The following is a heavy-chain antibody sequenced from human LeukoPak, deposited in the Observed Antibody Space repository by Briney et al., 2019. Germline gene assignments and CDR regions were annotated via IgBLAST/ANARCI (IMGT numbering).Heavy chain of an antibody. J-gene: IGHJ6*03. D-gene: IGHD3-10*01. V-gene: IGHV3-23*01. CDR2: ISGSGGST. CDR3: AKGDYYGSGFYYYMDV. Sequence: GGSLRLSCAASGFTLSSYAMSWVRQGPGKGLEWVSAISGSGGSTYYADSVKGRFTISRDNSKNTLYLQMNSLRAEDTAVYYCAKGDYYGSGFYYYMDVWGKGTTVTISS. CDR1: GFTLSSYA.